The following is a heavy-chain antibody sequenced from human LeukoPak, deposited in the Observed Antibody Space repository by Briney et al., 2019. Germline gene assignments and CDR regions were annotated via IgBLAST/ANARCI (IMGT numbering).Heavy chain of an antibody. CDR3: ASRYYYDSSGYYWDAFDI. V-gene: IGHV1-18*01. D-gene: IGHD3-22*01. Sequence: ASVKVSCKASGYTFTSYGISWVRQAPGQGLEWMGWISAYNGNTNYAQKLQGRVTMTTDTSTSTAYMGLRSLRSDDTAVYYCASRYYYDSSGYYWDAFDIWGQGTMVTVSS. J-gene: IGHJ3*02. CDR2: ISAYNGNT. CDR1: GYTFTSYG.